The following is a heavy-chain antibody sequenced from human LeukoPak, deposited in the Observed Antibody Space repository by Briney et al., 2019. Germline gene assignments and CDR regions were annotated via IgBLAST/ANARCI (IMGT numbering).Heavy chain of an antibody. Sequence: SETLSLTCTVSGGSISSSSYYWGWIRQPPGKGLEWIGSIYYSGSTYYNPPLKSRVTISVDTSKNQFSLKLSSVTAADTAVYYCARGRYYDFWSGYSRGYNWFDPWGQGTLVTVSS. J-gene: IGHJ5*02. CDR3: ARGRYYDFWSGYSRGYNWFDP. CDR2: IYYSGST. V-gene: IGHV4-39*07. CDR1: GGSISSSSYY. D-gene: IGHD3-3*01.